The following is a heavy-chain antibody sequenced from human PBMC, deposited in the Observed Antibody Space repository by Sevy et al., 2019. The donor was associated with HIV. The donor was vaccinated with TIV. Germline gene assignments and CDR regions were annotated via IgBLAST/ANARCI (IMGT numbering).Heavy chain of an antibody. D-gene: IGHD1-26*01. J-gene: IGHJ4*01. V-gene: IGHV1-2*02. CDR3: TRDDIYTHPWEFDW. CDR2: INPNNGAS. Sequence: ASVKVSCKSSGFIFTDYYMHWVRQAPGQGLEWMGWINPNNGASRSAEKVQGRVTLTRDMSITTAYMELSRLTSDDTAIYFCTRDDIYTHPWEFDWWSHGALVTVSS. CDR1: GFIFTDYY.